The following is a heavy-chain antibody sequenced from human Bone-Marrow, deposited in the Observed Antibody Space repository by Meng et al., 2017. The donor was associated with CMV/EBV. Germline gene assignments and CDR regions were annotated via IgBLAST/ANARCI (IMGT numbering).Heavy chain of an antibody. CDR3: ASQFGYCSGGSCYYLY. CDR1: GYPFAGYS. D-gene: IGHD2-15*01. Sequence: GYPFAGYSMHWVRPAPGQGLEWMGWINPNSGGTNYAQKFQGRVTMTRDTSISTAYMELSRLRSDDTAVYYCASQFGYCSGGSCYYLYWGQGTLVTVSS. CDR2: INPNSGGT. J-gene: IGHJ4*02. V-gene: IGHV1-2*02.